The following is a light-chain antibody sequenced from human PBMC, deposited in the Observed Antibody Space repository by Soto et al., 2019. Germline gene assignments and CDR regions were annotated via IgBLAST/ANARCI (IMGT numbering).Light chain of an antibody. J-gene: IGLJ3*02. V-gene: IGLV2-8*01. Sequence: QSALTQPPSASGSPGQSVTISCTGTSSDVGAYKYVSWYQQYPGKAPKLMIYEVSKRPSGVPDRFSGSKSGNTVSLTVSGLQAEDEADYYCTSYVGSDIWVFGGGTQLTVL. CDR2: EVS. CDR1: SSDVGAYKY. CDR3: TSYVGSDIWV.